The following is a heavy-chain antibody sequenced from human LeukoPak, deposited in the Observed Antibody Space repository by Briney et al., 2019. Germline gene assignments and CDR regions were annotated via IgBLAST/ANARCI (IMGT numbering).Heavy chain of an antibody. Sequence: PSETLSLTCTVSGGSISGYYWSWIRQPPGKGLEWIGYIYYSGSTSYNPSLKSRVTISVDTSKNQFSLTLSSVTAADTAVYYCAREGARWEPSFSAFDIWGQGTMVTVSS. CDR3: AREGARWEPSFSAFDI. CDR2: IYYSGST. V-gene: IGHV4-59*01. J-gene: IGHJ3*02. CDR1: GGSISGYY. D-gene: IGHD1-26*01.